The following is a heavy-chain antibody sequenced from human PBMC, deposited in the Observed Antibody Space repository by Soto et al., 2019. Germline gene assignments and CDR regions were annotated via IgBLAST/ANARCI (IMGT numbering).Heavy chain of an antibody. CDR1: GGTFSGYA. CDR3: ARLVDAPFDI. V-gene: IGHV1-69*13. J-gene: IGHJ3*02. Sequence: SVKVSCKAFGGTFSGYAISWVRQAPGQGLEWMGGIIPIFGTANYAQKFQGRVTITADESTSTAYMELSTLRSEDTAAYYCARLVDAPFDIWGQGTTVTVSS. D-gene: IGHD3-10*01. CDR2: IIPIFGTA.